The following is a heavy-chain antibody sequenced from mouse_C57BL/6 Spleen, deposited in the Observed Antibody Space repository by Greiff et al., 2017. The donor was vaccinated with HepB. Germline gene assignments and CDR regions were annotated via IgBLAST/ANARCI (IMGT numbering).Heavy chain of an antibody. CDR3: TRDDGYDYDVFDY. V-gene: IGHV5-9-1*02. CDR1: GFTFSSYA. J-gene: IGHJ2*01. CDR2: ISSGGDYI. D-gene: IGHD2-4*01. Sequence: EVMLVESGEGLVKPGGSLKLSCAASGFTFSSYAMSWVRQTPEKRLEWVAYISSGGDYIYYADTVKGRFTISRDNARNTLYLQMSSLKSEDTAMYYCTRDDGYDYDVFDYWGQGTTLTVSS.